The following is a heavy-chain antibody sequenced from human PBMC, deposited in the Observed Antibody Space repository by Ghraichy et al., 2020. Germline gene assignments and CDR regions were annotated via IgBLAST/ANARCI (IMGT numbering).Heavy chain of an antibody. Sequence: GESLNISCAASGFTFSSYSMNWVRQAPGKGLEWVSSISSSSSYIYYADSVKGRFTISRDNAKNSLYLQMNSLRAEDTAVYYCARDLTLRIAVAGRSFDYWGQGTLVTVSS. J-gene: IGHJ4*02. CDR1: GFTFSSYS. CDR2: ISSSSSYI. V-gene: IGHV3-21*01. D-gene: IGHD6-19*01. CDR3: ARDLTLRIAVAGRSFDY.